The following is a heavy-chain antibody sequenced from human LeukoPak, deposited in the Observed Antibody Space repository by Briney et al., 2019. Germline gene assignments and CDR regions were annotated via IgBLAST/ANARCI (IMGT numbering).Heavy chain of an antibody. J-gene: IGHJ4*02. Sequence: SETLSLTCTVSGGSISSYYWSWIRQPPGKGLEWIGSIYYSGSTYYNPSLKSRITISIDTSNNQFSLKLSSVTAADTAVYYCAREGPYSSSWYYFDYWGQGTLVTVSS. D-gene: IGHD6-13*01. CDR2: IYYSGST. CDR1: GGSISSYY. V-gene: IGHV4-59*12. CDR3: AREGPYSSSWYYFDY.